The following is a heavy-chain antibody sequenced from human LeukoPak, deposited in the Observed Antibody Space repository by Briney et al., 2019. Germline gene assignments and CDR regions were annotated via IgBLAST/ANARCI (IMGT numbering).Heavy chain of an antibody. J-gene: IGHJ4*02. CDR3: ARVSSGWYEY. Sequence: GASVKVSCKASGYTFTGYYMHWVRQATGQGLEWMGWMNPNSGNTGYAQKFQGRVTITRNTSISTAYMELSSLRSEDTAVYYCARVSSGWYEYWGQGTLVTVSS. V-gene: IGHV1-8*03. D-gene: IGHD6-19*01. CDR2: MNPNSGNT. CDR1: GYTFTGYY.